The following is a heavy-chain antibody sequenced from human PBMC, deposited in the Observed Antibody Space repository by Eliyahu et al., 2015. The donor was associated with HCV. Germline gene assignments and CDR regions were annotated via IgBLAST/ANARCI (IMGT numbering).Heavy chain of an antibody. CDR1: GXTLSDNY. CDR3: VRTPHLGNEWVFDD. D-gene: IGHD1-26*01. J-gene: IGHJ4*02. V-gene: IGHV3-72*01. Sequence: EVQLVESGGHLVXPXGSLRLSCAVSGXTLSDNYIDWVRQAPGKRLEWVGRTRDKAHGHTTVYAASVRRRFTVSRDDSKNSVYLQMNSLTTEDTAIYYCVRTPHLGNEWVFDDWGQGTLVTVSS. CDR2: TRDKAHGHTT.